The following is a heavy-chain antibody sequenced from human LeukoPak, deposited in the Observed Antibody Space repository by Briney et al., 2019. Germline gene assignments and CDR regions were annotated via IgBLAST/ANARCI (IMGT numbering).Heavy chain of an antibody. Sequence: RTGGSLRLSCAASGFTFSSYWMGWVRQAPGKGLEWVSSIHNSGDKTFYSDSVRGRFTISRDNSKSTVYLQMNSLRADDTALYYCVKESGGDWGYFEYWGHGILVTVSS. V-gene: IGHV3-23*01. D-gene: IGHD2-21*01. CDR3: VKESGGDWGYFEY. CDR2: IHNSGDKT. J-gene: IGHJ4*01. CDR1: GFTFSSYW.